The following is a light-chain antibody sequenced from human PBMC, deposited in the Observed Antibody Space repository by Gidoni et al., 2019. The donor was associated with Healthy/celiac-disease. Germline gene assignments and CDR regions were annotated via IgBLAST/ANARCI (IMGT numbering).Light chain of an antibody. Sequence: IVLTQSPGTLSLSPGERATLSCRASQSFSSSYLDWYQQKPGQAPRLLIYSASSMATGIPNRFSGSGSGTDFSLTISRLEPEDFAVYYCQQYGSPCSFGQGTKLEIK. CDR2: SAS. CDR3: QQYGSPCS. CDR1: QSFSSSY. J-gene: IGKJ2*04. V-gene: IGKV3-20*01.